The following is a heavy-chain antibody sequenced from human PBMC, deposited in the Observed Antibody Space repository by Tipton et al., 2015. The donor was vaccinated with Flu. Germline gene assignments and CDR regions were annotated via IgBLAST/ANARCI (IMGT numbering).Heavy chain of an antibody. CDR1: GDSISSGDYS. J-gene: IGHJ5*02. CDR3: AKTYFDSSDSPDRFDP. D-gene: IGHD3-22*01. Sequence: TLSLTCTVSGDSISSGDYSWSWIRQPPGKGLEWIGYIYYSGSTNYNPSLKSRVTISVDTSRNQFSLKLSSVTAADPAVYYCAKTYFDSSDSPDRFDPWG. V-gene: IGHV4-61*08. CDR2: IYYSGST.